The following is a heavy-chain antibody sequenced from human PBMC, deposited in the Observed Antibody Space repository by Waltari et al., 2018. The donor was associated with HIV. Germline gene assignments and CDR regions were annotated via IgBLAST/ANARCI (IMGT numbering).Heavy chain of an antibody. Sequence: QVQLQHWGAGQLTASETLSLTCAVYGGSLTDFYWTWIRQCPGRGLEWIAEINHSGRSDFNPSLKSRVTIAIDPAKKQFSLTLKSVTAADTGVYYCARESRRRIRQGGINWFDPWGQGTPVNVLS. CDR2: INHSGRS. D-gene: IGHD3-10*01. J-gene: IGHJ5*02. CDR1: GGSLTDFY. V-gene: IGHV4-34*01. CDR3: ARESRRRIRQGGINWFDP.